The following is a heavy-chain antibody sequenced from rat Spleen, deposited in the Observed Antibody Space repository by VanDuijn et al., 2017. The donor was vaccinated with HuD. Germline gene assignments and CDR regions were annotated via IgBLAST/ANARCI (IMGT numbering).Heavy chain of an antibody. Sequence: EVQLVESGGALVQPGRSLKLTCAASGFTFSIYGMAWVRQTPTMGLEWVASISSGGGYTNYRDSVKGRFTISRDNAKSTLYLQMDSLRSEDTATYYCARHGFDYYSSYLHYFDYWGQGVMVTVSS. CDR3: ARHGFDYYSSYLHYFDY. J-gene: IGHJ2*01. CDR2: ISSGGGYT. CDR1: GFTFSIYG. V-gene: IGHV5S13*01. D-gene: IGHD1-2*01.